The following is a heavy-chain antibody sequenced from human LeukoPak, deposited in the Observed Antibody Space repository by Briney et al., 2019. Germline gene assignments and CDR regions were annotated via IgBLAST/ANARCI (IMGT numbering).Heavy chain of an antibody. CDR2: ITGNGDST. D-gene: IGHD3-10*01. V-gene: IGHV3-23*01. J-gene: IGHJ4*02. CDR1: GYTFSIYA. Sequence: PGRSLRLSYAASGYTFSIYAITWVRQARGKGLEWVSAITGNGDSTYYADSVRGRYTISRDNSKNTLYLQMNSLSAEDSAVYFCAKGALWIGEKQYWGQGALVTVSS. CDR3: AKGALWIGEKQY.